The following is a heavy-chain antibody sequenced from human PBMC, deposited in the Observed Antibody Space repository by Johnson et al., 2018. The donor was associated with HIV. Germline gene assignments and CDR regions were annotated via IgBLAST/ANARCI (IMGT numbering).Heavy chain of an antibody. J-gene: IGHJ3*02. Sequence: MQLVESGGGVVQPGGSLRLSCAASGLIFSRSWIHWVRQAPGKGLVWVSVIYSGGSTYYADSVKGRFTISRDNSKNTLYLQMNSLRAEDTAVYYCASRVRVDAFDIWGQGTMVTVSS. D-gene: IGHD4/OR15-4a*01. CDR3: ASRVRVDAFDI. V-gene: IGHV3-66*01. CDR2: IYSGGST. CDR1: GLIFSRSW.